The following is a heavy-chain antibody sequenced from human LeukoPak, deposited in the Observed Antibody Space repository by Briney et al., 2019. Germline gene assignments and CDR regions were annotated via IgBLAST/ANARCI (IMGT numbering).Heavy chain of an antibody. J-gene: IGHJ4*02. CDR1: RFTFSSYG. CDR3: AKGPWLAYPYYFDY. CDR2: ISYDGSNK. Sequence: GGSLRLSCAASRFTFSSYGIHWVRQAPGKGLEWVSLISYDGSNKYYADSVKGRFTISRDNSKNTLYLQMNSLRAEDTAVYYCAKGPWLAYPYYFDYWGQGTLVTVSS. D-gene: IGHD6-19*01. V-gene: IGHV3-30*04.